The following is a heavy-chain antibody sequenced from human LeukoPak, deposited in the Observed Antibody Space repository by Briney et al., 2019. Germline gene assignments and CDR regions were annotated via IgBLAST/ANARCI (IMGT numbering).Heavy chain of an antibody. D-gene: IGHD6-19*01. CDR1: GFTFSNFA. J-gene: IGHJ4*02. Sequence: GGSLRLTCAASGFTFSNFAMSWVRQTPGTGLAWLSAISPDGNYIYYADSVKGRFTTSRDNSKNTLYLQMTSLRVEDTAVYFCVSQRDHRVAVAGSFDNWGQGTLISVSP. CDR2: ISPDGNYI. V-gene: IGHV3-23*01. CDR3: VSQRDHRVAVAGSFDN.